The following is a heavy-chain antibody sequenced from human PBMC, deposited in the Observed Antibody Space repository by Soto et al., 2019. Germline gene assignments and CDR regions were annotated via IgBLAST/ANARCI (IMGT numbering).Heavy chain of an antibody. V-gene: IGHV4-4*02. J-gene: IGHJ4*02. D-gene: IGHD3-3*01. CDR1: GGSISSSYW. CDR2: IYHSGST. CDR3: VTSLNYDFWRDGGRHYYFDY. Sequence: SETLSLTCAVSGGSISSSYWWNWVRQPPGKGLGWIGKIYHSGSTNYNPSLKNRVTISVDKSNNQFSLRLSSVTAADTAVYFCVTSLNYDFWRDGGRHYYFDYWGQGTLVTVSS.